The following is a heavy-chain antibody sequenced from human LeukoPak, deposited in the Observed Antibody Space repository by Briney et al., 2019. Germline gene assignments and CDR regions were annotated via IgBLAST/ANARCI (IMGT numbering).Heavy chain of an antibody. CDR1: GFTFSSYA. D-gene: IGHD5-12*01. V-gene: IGHV3-30*04. CDR3: AKVLRVDSGYDLFDY. Sequence: PGRSLRLSCAASGFTFSSYAMHWVRQTPGKGLEWVAVVSYDGSNKYYADSVKGRFTISRDNSKNTLYLQMNSLRAEDTAVYYCAKVLRVDSGYDLFDYWGQGTLVTVSS. CDR2: VSYDGSNK. J-gene: IGHJ4*02.